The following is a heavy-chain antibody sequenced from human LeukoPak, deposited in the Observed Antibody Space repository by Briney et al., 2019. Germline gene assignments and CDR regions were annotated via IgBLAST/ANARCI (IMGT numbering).Heavy chain of an antibody. J-gene: IGHJ4*02. CDR2: ITGSGDDT. Sequence: GGSLRLSCAASGSTFNTYAMSWVRQAPGKGLEWVSAITGSGDDTFHADSVKGRFTISRDNSRNTLYMDMNSLRVEDMAIYYCAKGSRSSRPYSFDFWGQGILVTVSS. CDR3: AKGSRSSRPYSFDF. CDR1: GSTFNTYA. V-gene: IGHV3-23*01. D-gene: IGHD4-11*01.